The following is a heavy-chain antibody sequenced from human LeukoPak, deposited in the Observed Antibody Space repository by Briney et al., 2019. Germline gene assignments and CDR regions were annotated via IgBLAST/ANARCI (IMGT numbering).Heavy chain of an antibody. CDR1: GGSISSYY. D-gene: IGHD2-2*02. J-gene: IGHJ4*02. CDR3: ARSNLGYCSSTSCYTFDY. Sequence: SETLSLTCTVSGGSISSYYWSWIRQLPGKGLEWIGYIYYSGSTNYNPSLKSRVTISVGTSKNQFSLKLSSVTAADTAVYYCARSNLGYCSSTSCYTFDYWGQGTLVTVSS. V-gene: IGHV4-59*01. CDR2: IYYSGST.